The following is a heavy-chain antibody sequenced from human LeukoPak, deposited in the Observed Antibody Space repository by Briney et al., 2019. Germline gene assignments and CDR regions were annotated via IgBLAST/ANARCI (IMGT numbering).Heavy chain of an antibody. Sequence: NTSETLSLTCTVSGGSISSYYWTWIRQPAGKGLEWIGRIYTSGTTNYNPSLKSRVTMSVDTSKGQLSLKLTSVTAADTAVYYCALRGLYCSASTCGGALHIWGQGTMVTVSS. CDR3: ALRGLYCSASTCGGALHI. CDR2: IYTSGTT. J-gene: IGHJ3*02. V-gene: IGHV4-4*07. D-gene: IGHD2-15*01. CDR1: GGSISSYY.